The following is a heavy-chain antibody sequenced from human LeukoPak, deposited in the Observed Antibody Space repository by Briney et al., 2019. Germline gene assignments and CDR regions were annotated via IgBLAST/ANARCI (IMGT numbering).Heavy chain of an antibody. CDR3: ARGFAY. J-gene: IGHJ4*02. CDR1: GGSFSGYY. Sequence: SETLSLTCAVYGGSFSGYYWSWIRQPPGKGLEWIGEINHSGSTNYNPSLKSRVTISVDTSKNQFPLKLSSVTAADTAVYYCARGFAYWGQGTLVTVSS. CDR2: INHSGST. V-gene: IGHV4-34*01.